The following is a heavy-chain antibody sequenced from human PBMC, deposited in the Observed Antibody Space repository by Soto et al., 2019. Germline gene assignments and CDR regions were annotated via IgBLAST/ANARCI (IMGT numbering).Heavy chain of an antibody. V-gene: IGHV1-8*01. Sequence: ASVKVSCKASGYTFTNSDINWVRQAPGQGLEWMGWMNPDSGHAAYAQKFQGRVTLTTSTSTSTVYMEMRSLGSEDTAVYYCARRCHCIGGICYYGLANWCQRILGAVSS. J-gene: IGHJ4*02. CDR2: MNPDSGHA. CDR3: ARRCHCIGGICYYGLAN. D-gene: IGHD2-15*01. CDR1: GYTFTNSD.